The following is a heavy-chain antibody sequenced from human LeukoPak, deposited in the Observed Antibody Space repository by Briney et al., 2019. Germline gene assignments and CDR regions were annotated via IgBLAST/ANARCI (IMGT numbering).Heavy chain of an antibody. CDR2: INPNSGGT. CDR3: ARDGGDCSSTSCYTGSIDY. CDR1: GYTFTGYY. V-gene: IGHV1-2*02. J-gene: IGHJ4*02. Sequence: ASVKVSCKASGYTFTGYYMHWVRQAPGQGLEWMGWINPNSGGTNYAQKFQGRVTMTRDTSISTAYMELSRLRSDDTAVYYCARDGGDCSSTSCYTGSIDYWGQGTLVTVSS. D-gene: IGHD2-2*02.